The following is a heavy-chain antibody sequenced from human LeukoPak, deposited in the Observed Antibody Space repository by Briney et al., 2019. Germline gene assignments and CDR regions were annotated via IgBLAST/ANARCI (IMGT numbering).Heavy chain of an antibody. J-gene: IGHJ3*02. CDR2: IFYSGST. Sequence: SETLSLTCSVSGSYINNYYWGWIRQPPGKALEWIGNIFYSGSTYYSPSLKSRVTISLDTSRNQFSLKLNSVTAADTAVYYCAKSNGYGLIDIWGQGTMVTVSS. CDR1: GSYINNYY. V-gene: IGHV4-59*12. CDR3: AKSNGYGLIDI. D-gene: IGHD3-22*01.